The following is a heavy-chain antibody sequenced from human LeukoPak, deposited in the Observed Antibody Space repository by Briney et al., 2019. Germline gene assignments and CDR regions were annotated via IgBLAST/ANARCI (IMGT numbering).Heavy chain of an antibody. V-gene: IGHV3-48*04. J-gene: IGHJ3*02. CDR1: GFTFSSYS. CDR3: VKDKGYIGEDAFDI. D-gene: IGHD3-10*01. Sequence: PGGSLRLSCAASGFTFSSYSMNWVRQAPGEGLEWASYISSLSGTIYYADSVKGRFTISRDNAKNSLYLQMNSLRAEDTALYYCVKDKGYIGEDAFDIWGQGTMVTVSS. CDR2: ISSLSGTI.